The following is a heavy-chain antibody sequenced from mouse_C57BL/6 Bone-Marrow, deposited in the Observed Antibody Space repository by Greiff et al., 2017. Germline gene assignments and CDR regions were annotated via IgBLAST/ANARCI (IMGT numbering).Heavy chain of an antibody. CDR3: AIQNSGYVYYAMDY. CDR2: IHPNSGST. Sequence: VQLQQPGAELVKPGASVKLSCKASGYTFTSYWMHWVKQRPGQGLEWIGMIHPNSGSTNYNAKFKSKDTLTVDKSSSTAYMQLSSLTSEDSAVYYCAIQNSGYVYYAMDYWGQGTSVTVSS. D-gene: IGHD3-2*02. CDR1: GYTFTSYW. V-gene: IGHV1-64*01. J-gene: IGHJ4*01.